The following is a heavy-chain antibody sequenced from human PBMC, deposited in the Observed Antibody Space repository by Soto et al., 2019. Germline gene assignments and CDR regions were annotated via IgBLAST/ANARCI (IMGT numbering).Heavy chain of an antibody. D-gene: IGHD3-10*01. V-gene: IGHV3-7*04. J-gene: IGHJ4*02. CDR3: AGSSGWAGDY. CDR2: INQDGSEK. Sequence: EVQLVESGGGLVQPGGSLRLSCVVSGFTFSDYWMTWVRQAPGKGLEWVANINQDGSEKNYVDSVKGRFTISRDNAKNSFYLQMNSLTAEDTAVYYCAGSSGWAGDYWGQGTLVTVSS. CDR1: GFTFSDYW.